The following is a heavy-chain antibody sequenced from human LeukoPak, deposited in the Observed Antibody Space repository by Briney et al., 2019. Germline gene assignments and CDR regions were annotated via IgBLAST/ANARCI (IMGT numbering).Heavy chain of an antibody. Sequence: SETLSLTCTVSGGSISSYYWSWIRQPPGKGLEWIGYIYHSGNPYYNPSLRSRVTISVDRSKNQISLNLSSVTAADSAVYYCTRGHHETGTIWDYWGQGTLVTVSS. CDR2: IYHSGNP. CDR1: GGSISSYY. CDR3: TRGHHETGTIWDY. V-gene: IGHV4-59*12. J-gene: IGHJ4*02. D-gene: IGHD1-7*01.